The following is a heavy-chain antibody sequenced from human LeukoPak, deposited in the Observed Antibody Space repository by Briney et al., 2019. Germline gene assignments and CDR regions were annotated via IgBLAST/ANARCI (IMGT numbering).Heavy chain of an antibody. CDR2: INPDSGDT. V-gene: IGHV1-2*02. CDR3: ARDRTYYYDSGTSYYFDY. J-gene: IGHJ4*02. CDR1: GYTITGYY. Sequence: GASVKVSCKASGYTITGYYIHWVRQAPGQGLEWMGWINPDSGDTKYAQKFQGRVTMTRDTSISAAYMDLSSLRSDDTAVYYCARDRTYYYDSGTSYYFDYWGQGTLVTVSS. D-gene: IGHD3-10*01.